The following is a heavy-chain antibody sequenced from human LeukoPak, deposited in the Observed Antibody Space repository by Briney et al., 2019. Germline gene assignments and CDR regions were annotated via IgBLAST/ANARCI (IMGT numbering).Heavy chain of an antibody. CDR2: ISSSSSYI. CDR1: GFTFSSYS. Sequence: GGSLRLSCAASGFTFSSYSMNWVRQAPGKGLEWASSISSSSSYIYYAGSVKGRFTISRDNAKNSLYLQMNSLRAEDTAVYYCATDIVVVVAATPVSYWGQGTLVTVSS. J-gene: IGHJ4*02. D-gene: IGHD2-15*01. V-gene: IGHV3-21*01. CDR3: ATDIVVVVAATPVSY.